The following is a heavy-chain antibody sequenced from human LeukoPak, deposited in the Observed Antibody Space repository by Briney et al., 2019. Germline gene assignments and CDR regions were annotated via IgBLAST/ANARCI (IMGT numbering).Heavy chain of an antibody. CDR2: INYDGST. Sequence: GGSLRLSCAASGFPFSNYWMHWFRQAPGKGLGWVSRINYDGSTNYAESVKGRFTISRDNARNTLYMQMNSLRAEDTAVYYCVRGCSSTSCYPFDYWGQGTLVTVSS. J-gene: IGHJ4*02. D-gene: IGHD2-2*01. CDR3: VRGCSSTSCYPFDY. V-gene: IGHV3-74*01. CDR1: GFPFSNYW.